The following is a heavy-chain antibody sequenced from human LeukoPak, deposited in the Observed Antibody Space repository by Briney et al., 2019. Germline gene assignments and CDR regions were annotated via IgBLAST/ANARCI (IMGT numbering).Heavy chain of an antibody. CDR1: GFTFNSYW. V-gene: IGHV3-7*01. Sequence: GGSLRLSCAASGFTFNSYWMSWVRQAPGKGLEWVANINQDGSEKYYVGSVKGRFTISRDNAKSSLYLQMNSLRAEDTAVYYCARALDYYYYMDVWGKGTTVTVSS. CDR3: ARALDYYYYMDV. CDR2: INQDGSEK. J-gene: IGHJ6*03.